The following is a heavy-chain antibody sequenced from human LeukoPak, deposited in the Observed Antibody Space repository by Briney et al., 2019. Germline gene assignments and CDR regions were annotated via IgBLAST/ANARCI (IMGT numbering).Heavy chain of an antibody. CDR3: AKEFGYCSGGSCYSVGYFDY. V-gene: IGHV3-23*01. CDR1: GFTFSSYV. J-gene: IGHJ4*02. D-gene: IGHD2-15*01. Sequence: TGGSLRLSCAASGFTFSSYVMSWVRRAPGRGLEWVSAISASGGNTYYADSVKGRFTISRDNSKTTLYLQMNSLRAEDTAVYYCAKEFGYCSGGSCYSVGYFDYWGQGTLVTVSS. CDR2: ISASGGNT.